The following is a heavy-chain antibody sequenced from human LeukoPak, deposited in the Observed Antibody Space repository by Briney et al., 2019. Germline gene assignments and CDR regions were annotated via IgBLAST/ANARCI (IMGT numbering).Heavy chain of an antibody. V-gene: IGHV3-21*01. CDR3: ARDLQNDFSYYYYGMDV. J-gene: IGHJ6*02. CDR2: ISSSSSYI. Sequence: GGSLRLSCAASGFTFSSYSMNWVRQAPGKGLERVSSISSSSSYIYYADSVKGRFTISRDNAKNSLYLQMNSLRAEDTAVYYCARDLQNDFSYYYYGMDVWGQGTTVTVSS. CDR1: GFTFSSYS. D-gene: IGHD3-3*01.